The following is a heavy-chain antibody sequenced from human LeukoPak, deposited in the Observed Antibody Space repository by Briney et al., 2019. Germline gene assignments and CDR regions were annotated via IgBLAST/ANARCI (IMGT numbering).Heavy chain of an antibody. V-gene: IGHV3-53*04. CDR3: ARAFGGFIYYYGMDV. D-gene: IGHD3-16*01. CDR2: IYSCGST. Sequence: PGGSLRLSCAASGFTVSSNYMSWVRQAPGQGLEWVSVIYSCGSTYYADSVKGRFTISRHNSQNTLYLQMNRLRAEDTAVYYCARAFGGFIYYYGMDVWGHGTTVTVSS. CDR1: GFTVSSNY. J-gene: IGHJ6*02.